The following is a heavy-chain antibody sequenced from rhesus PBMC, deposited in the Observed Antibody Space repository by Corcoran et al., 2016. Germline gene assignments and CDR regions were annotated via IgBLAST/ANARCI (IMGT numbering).Heavy chain of an antibody. Sequence: QLQLQESGPGLVKPSETLSVTCAVSGGSISRSYWSWIRQAPGKGLEWIGYIYGSGSSTNYNPSLKGRVTLAVDTSKNQLSLKLSSVTTADTAVYYCARVGGVGKYFEFWGQGALVTGSS. CDR3: ARVGGVGKYFEF. V-gene: IGHV4-169*01. CDR2: IYGSGSST. D-gene: IGHD1-44*02. J-gene: IGHJ1*01. CDR1: GGSISRSY.